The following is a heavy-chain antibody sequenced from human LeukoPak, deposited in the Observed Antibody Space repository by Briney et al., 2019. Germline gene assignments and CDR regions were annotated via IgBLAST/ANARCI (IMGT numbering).Heavy chain of an antibody. CDR2: IYHSGST. J-gene: IGHJ4*02. V-gene: IGHV4-4*02. D-gene: IGHD3-9*01. CDR3: ARTPPDYDILTGRPMYYFDY. Sequence: PSETLSLTCAVSGGSISSSNWWSWVRQPPGKGLEWIGEIYHSGSTNYNPSLKSRVTISVDKSKNQFSLKLSSVTAADTAVYYCARTPPDYDILTGRPMYYFDYWGQGTLVTVSS. CDR1: GGSISSSNW.